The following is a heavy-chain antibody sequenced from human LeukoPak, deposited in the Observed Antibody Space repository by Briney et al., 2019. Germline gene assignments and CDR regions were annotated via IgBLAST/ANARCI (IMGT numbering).Heavy chain of an antibody. Sequence: GRSLRLSCAASGFTFDDYAMHWVRQAPGKGLEWVSGISWNSGSIGYADSVKGRFTISRDNAENSLYLQMNNLRAEDTALYYCAKDTAQDNGDYEGNAFDIWGQGTMVTVSS. CDR1: GFTFDDYA. CDR3: AKDTAQDNGDYEGNAFDI. D-gene: IGHD4-17*01. J-gene: IGHJ3*02. CDR2: ISWNSGSI. V-gene: IGHV3-9*01.